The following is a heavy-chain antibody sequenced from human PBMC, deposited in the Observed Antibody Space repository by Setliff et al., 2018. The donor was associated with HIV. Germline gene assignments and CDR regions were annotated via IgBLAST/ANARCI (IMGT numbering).Heavy chain of an antibody. CDR3: ATGRTYYYGTSAYADAFDI. J-gene: IGHJ3*02. CDR2: VYDSGIT. Sequence: PSETLSLTCTVSGGSISRSANYWAWIRQSPGKGLEWIGSVYDSGITYYRPSLRSRVNISVDTSKNQFSLRLSFVTAADTAVYYCATGRTYYYGTSAYADAFDIWGQGTMVTVSS. CDR1: GGSISRSANY. D-gene: IGHD3-22*01. V-gene: IGHV4-39*07.